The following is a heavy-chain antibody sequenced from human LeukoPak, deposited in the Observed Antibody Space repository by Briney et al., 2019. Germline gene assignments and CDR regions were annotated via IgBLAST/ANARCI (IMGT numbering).Heavy chain of an antibody. CDR1: GGSISSYY. V-gene: IGHV4-59*01. CDR2: IYYSGST. D-gene: IGHD5-24*01. J-gene: IGHJ3*02. CDR3: ARTREEMAPFDAFDI. Sequence: SETLSLTCTVSGGSISSYYWSWIRQPPGKVLEWIGYIYYSGSTNYNPALKSRVTISVDTSKNQFSLKLSSVTAADTAVYYCARTREEMAPFDAFDIWGQGTMVTVSS.